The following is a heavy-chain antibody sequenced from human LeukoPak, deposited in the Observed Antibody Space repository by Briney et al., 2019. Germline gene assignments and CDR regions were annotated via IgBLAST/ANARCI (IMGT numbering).Heavy chain of an antibody. Sequence: EASVKVSCKASGYTFTNYYMHWVRQAPGQGLEWMGWINPNSGGTNYAQKFQGRVTMTRDTSISTAYMELSRLRSDDTAVYYCAREVRDYGDGWFDPWGQGTLVTVSS. CDR1: GYTFTNYY. CDR2: INPNSGGT. CDR3: AREVRDYGDGWFDP. J-gene: IGHJ5*02. V-gene: IGHV1-2*02. D-gene: IGHD4-17*01.